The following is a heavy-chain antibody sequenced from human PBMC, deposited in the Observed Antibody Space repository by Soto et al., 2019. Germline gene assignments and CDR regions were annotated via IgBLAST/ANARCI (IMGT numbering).Heavy chain of an antibody. J-gene: IGHJ3*01. Sequence: PGGSLRLSCAASGFTFSSYAMHWVRQAPGKGLEWVALISYDGRNKHYADSVKGRFSISRDNSRNTLYVQMNSLRGEDTAVYYCAKEVEALDVWGQGTMVTVSS. CDR1: GFTFSSYA. CDR2: ISYDGRNK. CDR3: AKEVEALDV. V-gene: IGHV3-30-3*02. D-gene: IGHD2-15*01.